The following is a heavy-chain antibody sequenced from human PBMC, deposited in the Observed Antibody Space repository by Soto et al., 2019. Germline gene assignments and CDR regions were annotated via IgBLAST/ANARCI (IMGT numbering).Heavy chain of an antibody. CDR2: ISGSGGST. D-gene: IGHD3-10*01. Sequence: GGSLRLSCAASGFTFSSYAMSWVRQAPGKGLEWVSAISGSGGSTYYADSVKGRFTISRDNSKNTLYLQMNSLRAEDTAVYYCAKDPGYYGSGSYDYGGQGALVTVSS. V-gene: IGHV3-23*01. J-gene: IGHJ4*02. CDR3: AKDPGYYGSGSYDY. CDR1: GFTFSSYA.